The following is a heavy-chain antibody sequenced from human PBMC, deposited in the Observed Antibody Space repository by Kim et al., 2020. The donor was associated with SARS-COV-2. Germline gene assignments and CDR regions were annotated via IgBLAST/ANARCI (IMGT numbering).Heavy chain of an antibody. J-gene: IGHJ4*02. CDR2: ISYDGSNK. V-gene: IGHV3-30*04. D-gene: IGHD3-16*02. Sequence: GGSLRLSCAASGFTFSSYAMHWVRQAPGKGLEWVAVISYDGSNKYYADSVKGRFTISRDNSKNTLYLQMNSLRAEDTAVYYCARETPLGAVTFGGVIVRGYFDYWGQGTLVTVSS. CDR1: GFTFSSYA. CDR3: ARETPLGAVTFGGVIVRGYFDY.